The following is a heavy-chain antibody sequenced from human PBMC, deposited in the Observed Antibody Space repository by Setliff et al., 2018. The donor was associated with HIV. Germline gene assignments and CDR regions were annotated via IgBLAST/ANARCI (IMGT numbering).Heavy chain of an antibody. Sequence: PGESLKISCKGSGYSFTNYWIGWVRQAPGQGLEWMGYIDANTGIPTYAQALSGRFVFSLDTSVTTAYLQISSLTAEDTAVYYCARDFLGDPDWSLDYWGQGTLVTVSS. CDR1: GYSFTNYW. J-gene: IGHJ4*02. D-gene: IGHD3-9*01. CDR3: ARDFLGDPDWSLDY. CDR2: IDANTGIP. V-gene: IGHV7-4-1*02.